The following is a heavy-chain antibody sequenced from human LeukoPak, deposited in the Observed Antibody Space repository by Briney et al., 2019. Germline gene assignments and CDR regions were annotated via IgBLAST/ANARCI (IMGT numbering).Heavy chain of an antibody. D-gene: IGHD1-26*01. J-gene: IGHJ6*03. CDR2: IFYSGST. CDR1: GGSISTSNYY. V-gene: IGHV4-39*07. CDR3: ARRLRVWETSHYYYYMDV. Sequence: PSETLSLTCTVSGGSISTSNYYWGWIRQPPGKGLEWIGNIFYSGSTYYGPSLKSRLTISLDTSRNQFSLKLNSVTAADTAVYYCARRLRVWETSHYYYYMDVWGKGTTVTISS.